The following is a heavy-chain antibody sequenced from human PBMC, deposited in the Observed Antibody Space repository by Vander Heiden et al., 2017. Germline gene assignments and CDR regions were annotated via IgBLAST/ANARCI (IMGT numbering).Heavy chain of an antibody. CDR1: GYTFTNYG. J-gene: IGHJ4*02. Sequence: QAQLLQSGAEVKRPGASVKVSCTASGYTFTNYGITWVRQAPGQGLEWMGWVSTNTGDTNYAQNLQGRVTMTTDTSTSTAYMELRSLRSDDTAVYYCTRGDVVGGSFDYWGQGTLVTVSS. CDR2: VSTNTGDT. V-gene: IGHV1-18*01. CDR3: TRGDVVGGSFDY. D-gene: IGHD1-26*01.